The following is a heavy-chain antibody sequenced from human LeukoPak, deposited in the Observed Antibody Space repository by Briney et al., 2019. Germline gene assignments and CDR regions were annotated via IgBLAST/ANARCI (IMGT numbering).Heavy chain of an antibody. J-gene: IGHJ4*02. V-gene: IGHV1-69*13. CDR3: ARACSGGSCYPPHFDY. CDR1: GGTFISYA. CDR2: ITPIFGTA. Sequence: SVKVSCKASGGTFISYAISWVRQAPGQGLEWMGGITPIFGTANYAQKFQGRVTITADESTSTAYMELSSLRSEDTAVYYCARACSGGSCYPPHFDYWGQGTLVTVSS. D-gene: IGHD2-15*01.